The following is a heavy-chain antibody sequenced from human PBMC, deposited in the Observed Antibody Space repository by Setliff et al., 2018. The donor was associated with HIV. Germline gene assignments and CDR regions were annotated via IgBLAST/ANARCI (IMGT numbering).Heavy chain of an antibody. CDR2: VRPYNADK. J-gene: IGHJ3*02. CDR1: GFTFSDYY. D-gene: IGHD3-22*01. V-gene: IGHV1-2*02. CDR3: GAGGYQNAFDI. Sequence: ASVKVSCKASGFTFSDYYMHWVRQAPGQGLEWMGWVRPYNADKNYAQKFQGRVTMTSDTSISTAYLELSGLTSDDTAIYYCGAGGYQNAFDIWGQGTMVTVSS.